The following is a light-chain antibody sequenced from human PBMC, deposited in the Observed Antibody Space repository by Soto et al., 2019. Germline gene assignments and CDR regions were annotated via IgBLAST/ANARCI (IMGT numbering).Light chain of an antibody. CDR1: TSDVGTYNL. Sequence: QSALTQPASVSGSPGQSITISCTGITSDVGTYNLVSWYQHHPGKAPQLIIFEVTKRPSGVSDRFSGSKSGNTASLTISGLLGEDEADYYCCSFAGRSPPTSVFGTGTKVTVL. J-gene: IGLJ1*01. V-gene: IGLV2-23*02. CDR2: EVT. CDR3: CSFAGRSPPTSV.